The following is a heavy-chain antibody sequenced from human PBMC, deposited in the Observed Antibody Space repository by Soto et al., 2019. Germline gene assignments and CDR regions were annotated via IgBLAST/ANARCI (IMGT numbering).Heavy chain of an antibody. CDR1: GGSISSGDYY. V-gene: IGHV4-30-4*01. CDR2: IYYSGST. Sequence: QVQLQESGPGLVKPSQTLSLTCTVSGGSISSGDYYWSWIRQPPGKGLEWIGYIYYSGSTYYNPSLKSRVTISVDTSKNQFSLKLSSVTAADTAVYYCARAQSAFGVVYFDYWAREPWSPSPQ. J-gene: IGHJ4*02. D-gene: IGHD3-3*01. CDR3: ARAQSAFGVVYFDY.